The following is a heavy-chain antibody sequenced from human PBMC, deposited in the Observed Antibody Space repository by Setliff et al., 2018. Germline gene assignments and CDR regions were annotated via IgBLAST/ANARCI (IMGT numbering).Heavy chain of an antibody. CDR1: GGSISSSNW. J-gene: IGHJ6*02. D-gene: IGHD3-16*02. CDR2: IYHSGST. Sequence: KTSETLSLTCAVSGGSISSSNWWSWVRQPPGKGLEWIGEIYHSGSTNYNPSLKSRVTISVDTSKNQFSLKLSSVTAADTAWYYCARGKVLYDYVWGSYRYEDYYYCMDVWGQGTTVTVSS. V-gene: IGHV4-4*02. CDR3: ARGKVLYDYVWGSYRYEDYYYCMDV.